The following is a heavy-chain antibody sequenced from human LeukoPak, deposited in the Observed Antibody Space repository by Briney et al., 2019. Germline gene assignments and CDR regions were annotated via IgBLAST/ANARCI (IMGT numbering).Heavy chain of an antibody. CDR2: IRSKANSYAT. V-gene: IGHV3-73*01. J-gene: IGHJ5*02. Sequence: GGSLRLSCAASGFTFSGSAMHWVRQASGKGLEWAGRIRSKANSYATAYAASVKGRFTISRDDSKNTAYLQMNSLKTEDTAVYYCTRPAARQSSPADSGSYLRWFDPWGQGTLVTVSS. CDR1: GFTFSGSA. CDR3: TRPAARQSSPADSGSYLRWFDP. D-gene: IGHD1-26*01.